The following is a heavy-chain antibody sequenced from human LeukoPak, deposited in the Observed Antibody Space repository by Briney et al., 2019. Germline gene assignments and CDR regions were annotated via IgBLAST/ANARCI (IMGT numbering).Heavy chain of an antibody. Sequence: SVKVSCKASGGTFSSYAISWVRQAPGQGLEWMGEIIPIFGTANYAQKFQGRVTITADESTSTAYMELSSLRSEDTAVYYCARDYRRDCSGGSCYEIYYYYYYGMDVWGQGTTVTVSS. CDR2: IIPIFGTA. V-gene: IGHV1-69*01. J-gene: IGHJ6*02. D-gene: IGHD2-15*01. CDR1: GGTFSSYA. CDR3: ARDYRRDCSGGSCYEIYYYYYYGMDV.